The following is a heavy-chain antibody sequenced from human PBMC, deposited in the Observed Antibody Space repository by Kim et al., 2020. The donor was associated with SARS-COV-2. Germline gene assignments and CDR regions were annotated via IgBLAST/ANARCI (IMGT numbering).Heavy chain of an antibody. D-gene: IGHD3-9*01. CDR1: GGSISSSSYY. CDR2: IYYSGST. J-gene: IGHJ6*02. Sequence: SETLSLTCTVSGGSISSSSYYWGWIRQPPGKGLEWIGSIYYSGSTYYNPSLKIRVTISADTTKNQFSLKLISVTAADTAVYYCARDPLYYDILTGYASNYYYYGMDVRGQGTTVTVS. V-gene: IGHV4-39*02. CDR3: ARDPLYYDILTGYASNYYYYGMDV.